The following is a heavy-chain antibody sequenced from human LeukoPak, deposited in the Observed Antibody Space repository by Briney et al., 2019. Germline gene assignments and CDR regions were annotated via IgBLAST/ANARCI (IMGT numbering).Heavy chain of an antibody. CDR1: GYTFTSYA. V-gene: IGHV1-3*01. CDR3: ARRRSDGSGYYYLDY. J-gene: IGHJ4*02. Sequence: ASVKVSCKASGYTFTSYAMHWVRQAPGQRLEWMGWINAGNGNTKCSQKFQGRVTITRDTSASTAYMELSSLRSEDTAVYYCARRRSDGSGYYYLDYWGQGTLVTVSS. CDR2: INAGNGNT. D-gene: IGHD3-22*01.